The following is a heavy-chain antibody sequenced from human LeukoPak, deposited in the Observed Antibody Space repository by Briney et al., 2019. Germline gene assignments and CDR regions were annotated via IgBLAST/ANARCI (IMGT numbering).Heavy chain of an antibody. CDR3: ARGRGGYYYDSSGYFLG. CDR2: IYYSGYT. D-gene: IGHD3-22*01. V-gene: IGHV4-59*12. Sequence: PSETLSLTCTVSGGSISSYYWSWIRQPPGKGLKWIGNIYYSGYTTYSPSLRSRVTISVDTSKNQFSLKLSSVTAADTAVYYCARGRGGYYYDSSGYFLGWGQGTLVTVSS. J-gene: IGHJ4*02. CDR1: GGSISSYY.